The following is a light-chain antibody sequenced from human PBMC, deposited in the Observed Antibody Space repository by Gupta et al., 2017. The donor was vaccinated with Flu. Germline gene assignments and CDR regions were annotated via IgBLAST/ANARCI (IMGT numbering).Light chain of an antibody. CDR2: GAS. Sequence: DIVMTHPAATLSVSPGERATLSCRASQSVSSNLAWYQQKPGQAPRLLIYGASTRATGIPARFSGSGSGTEFTLTISSLQSEDFAVYYCQQYNSFPWTFGQGTKVVIK. CDR1: QSVSSN. CDR3: QQYNSFPWT. V-gene: IGKV3-15*01. J-gene: IGKJ1*01.